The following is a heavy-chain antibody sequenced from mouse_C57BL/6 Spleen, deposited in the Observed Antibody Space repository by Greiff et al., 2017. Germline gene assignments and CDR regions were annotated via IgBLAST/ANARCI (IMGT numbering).Heavy chain of an antibody. CDR2: IDPSDSDT. CDR1: GYTFTSYW. CDR3: ARGANYDEGGFDY. J-gene: IGHJ2*01. D-gene: IGHD2-4*01. V-gene: IGHV1-52*01. Sequence: QVQLQQPGAELVRPGSSVKLSCKASGYTFTSYWMHWVKQRPIQGLEWIGNIDPSDSDTHYNQKFKDKATLTVDKSTSTAYMQLSSLTAEDSAVYYCARGANYDEGGFDYWGQGTTLTVSS.